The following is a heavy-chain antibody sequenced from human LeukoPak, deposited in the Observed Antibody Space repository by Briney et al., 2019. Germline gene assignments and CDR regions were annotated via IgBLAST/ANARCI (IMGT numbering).Heavy chain of an antibody. V-gene: IGHV5-51*01. CDR2: IYPGDSDT. J-gene: IGHJ4*02. D-gene: IGHD4-23*01. CDR1: GYSFSSRW. Sequence: GESLKIPCKGSGYSFSSRWIGWVRQMPGKGLEWMGIIYPGDSDTKYSPSFQGQVTISADKSISTAYLQWSSLKASDTAMYYGAKAYGGNSELYYFDSWGQGTLVTVSS. CDR3: AKAYGGNSELYYFDS.